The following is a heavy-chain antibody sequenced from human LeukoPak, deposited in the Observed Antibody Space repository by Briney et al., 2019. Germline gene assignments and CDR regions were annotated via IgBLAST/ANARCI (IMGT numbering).Heavy chain of an antibody. CDR1: GFTFSSYS. CDR2: ISSSSSYI. Sequence: PGGSLRLSCAASGFTFSSYSMNWVRQAPGKGLEWVSSISSSSSYIYYADPVKGRFTISRDNAKNSLYLQMNSLRADDTAVYYCARDGDTSGYTDWGQGTLVTVSS. CDR3: ARDGDTSGYTD. V-gene: IGHV3-21*01. D-gene: IGHD3-22*01. J-gene: IGHJ4*02.